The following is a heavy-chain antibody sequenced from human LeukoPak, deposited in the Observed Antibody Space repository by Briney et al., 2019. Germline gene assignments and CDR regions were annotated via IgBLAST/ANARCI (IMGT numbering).Heavy chain of an antibody. J-gene: IGHJ5*02. CDR2: INPSGGST. Sequence: ASVKVSCKASGYTFTSYYMHWVRQAPGQRLEWIGIINPSGGSTSYAQKFQGRVTMTRDTSTSTVYMELSRLRSEDTAVYSCARRLTAASLEFDPWGQGTLVTVSS. V-gene: IGHV1-46*01. CDR3: ARRLTAASLEFDP. CDR1: GYTFTSYY. D-gene: IGHD2-2*01.